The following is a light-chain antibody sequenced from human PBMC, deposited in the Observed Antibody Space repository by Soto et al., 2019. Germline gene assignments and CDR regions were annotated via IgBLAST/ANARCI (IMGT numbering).Light chain of an antibody. CDR3: QQTYTTPEIT. J-gene: IGKJ5*01. V-gene: IGKV1-39*01. CDR2: GAS. CDR1: QSISIY. Sequence: DIQMTQSPSSLSASVGDRVTITCRASQSISIYLNWYQLKPGKAPNLLMYGASYLKSGVPTRFSGSGSGTDFTLTISRLPPEDFAIYYSQQTYTTPEITFGQGTRLEIK.